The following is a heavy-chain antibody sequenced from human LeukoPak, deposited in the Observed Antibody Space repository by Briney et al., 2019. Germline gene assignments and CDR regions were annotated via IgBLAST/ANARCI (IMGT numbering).Heavy chain of an antibody. CDR1: GFTFDDYG. CDR3: AGDTLQVYGGYYYYMDV. V-gene: IGHV3-20*04. J-gene: IGHJ6*03. D-gene: IGHD5/OR15-5a*01. Sequence: PGGSLRLSCAASGFTFDDYGMSWVRQAPGKGLEWVSGINWNGGSTGYADSVKGRFTISRDNAKNSLYLQMNSLRAEDTAVYYCAGDTLQVYGGYYYYMDVWGKGTTVTVSS. CDR2: INWNGGST.